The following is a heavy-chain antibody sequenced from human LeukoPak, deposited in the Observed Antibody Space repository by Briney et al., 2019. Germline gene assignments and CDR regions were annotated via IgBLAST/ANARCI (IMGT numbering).Heavy chain of an antibody. J-gene: IGHJ4*02. D-gene: IGHD6-13*01. CDR2: INPKSGAA. Sequence: ASVRVSCNASGYRFSDYYMHWVRQAPGQGLEWLGWINPKSGAADYAQEFRGRVTMTGDTSINTDYLEMKTVTSDDTAVYYCARGAEAETSPLDFWGQGTLVIVS. CDR3: ARGAEAETSPLDF. V-gene: IGHV1-2*02. CDR1: GYRFSDYY.